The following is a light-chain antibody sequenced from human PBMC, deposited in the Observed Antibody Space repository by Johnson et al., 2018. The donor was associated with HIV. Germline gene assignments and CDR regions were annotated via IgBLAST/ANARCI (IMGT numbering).Light chain of an antibody. J-gene: IGLJ1*01. Sequence: QSVLKQPPSVSAAPGQKVTIYCSGSRSSTGRNYASWYQQLPGTAPKLLIYENNKRPSGIPDRFSGSKSGTSATLGITGLQTGDEADYYCGTWDSSLSAYVFGTGTRVTVL. CDR2: ENN. CDR1: RSSTGRNY. CDR3: GTWDSSLSAYV. V-gene: IGLV1-51*02.